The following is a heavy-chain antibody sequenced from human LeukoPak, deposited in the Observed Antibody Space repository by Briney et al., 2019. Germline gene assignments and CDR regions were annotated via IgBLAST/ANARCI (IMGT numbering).Heavy chain of an antibody. D-gene: IGHD3-3*01. Sequence: MTSETLSLTCAVYGGSFSGYYWSWIRQPPGKGLEWIGEINHSGSTNYNPSLKSRVTISVDTSKNQFSLKLSSVTAADTAVYYCARREILTDFWSGYFGPHRGYYGMDVWGQGTTVTVSS. CDR1: GGSFSGYY. J-gene: IGHJ6*02. V-gene: IGHV4-34*01. CDR3: ARREILTDFWSGYFGPHRGYYGMDV. CDR2: INHSGST.